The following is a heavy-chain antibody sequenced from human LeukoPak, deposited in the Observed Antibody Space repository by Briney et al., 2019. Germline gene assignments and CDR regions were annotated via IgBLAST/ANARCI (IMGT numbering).Heavy chain of an antibody. J-gene: IGHJ2*01. CDR3: ARRANLNWYFDP. Sequence: SETLSLTCTVSGGSISNYYWNWIRQPPGKGLEWVGYIYYSGSTNYNPSLKSRVTISLDTSKNQFSLELSSVTAADTAVFYCARRANLNWYFDPWGRGTLVTVSS. D-gene: IGHD1-14*01. V-gene: IGHV4-59*08. CDR1: GGSISNYY. CDR2: IYYSGST.